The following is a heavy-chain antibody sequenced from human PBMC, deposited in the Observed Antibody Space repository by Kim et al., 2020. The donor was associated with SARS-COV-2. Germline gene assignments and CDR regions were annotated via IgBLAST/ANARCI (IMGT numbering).Heavy chain of an antibody. Sequence: TTIVTMSSADSVKGRFTISRDNAKNSLYLQMNSLRDEDTAVYYCARYFDLWGRGTLVTVSS. CDR2: TTIVTM. CDR3: ARYFDL. V-gene: IGHV3-48*02. J-gene: IGHJ2*01.